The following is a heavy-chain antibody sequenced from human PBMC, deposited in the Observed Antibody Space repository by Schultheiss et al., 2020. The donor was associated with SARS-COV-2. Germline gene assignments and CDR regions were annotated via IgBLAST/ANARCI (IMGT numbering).Heavy chain of an antibody. CDR3: ARNIVVVSSGGDYYYYYYMDV. V-gene: IGHV4-61*02. Sequence: SQTLSLTCPVSGGSISSGGYYWSWIRQHPGKGLEWIGRIYTSGSTNYNPSLKSRVTMSVDTSKNQFSLKLSSVTAADTAVYYCARNIVVVSSGGDYYYYYYMDVWGKGTTVTVSS. CDR1: GGSISSGGYY. D-gene: IGHD2-2*01. CDR2: IYTSGST. J-gene: IGHJ6*03.